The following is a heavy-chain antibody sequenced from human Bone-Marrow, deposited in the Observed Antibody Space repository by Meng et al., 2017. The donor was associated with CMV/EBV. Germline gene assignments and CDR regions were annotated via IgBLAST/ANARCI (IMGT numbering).Heavy chain of an antibody. J-gene: IGHJ4*02. CDR1: GFTFSDYY. Sequence: LKISCAASGFTFSDYYMSWIRQAPGKGLEWISYISSSGSAIYYADSVKGRFTISRDNAKNSLYLQMNSLRAEDTAVYYCARDSQGHLGIGYFDYWGPGTLVTVSS. V-gene: IGHV3-11*04. CDR2: ISSSGSAI. D-gene: IGHD7-27*01. CDR3: ARDSQGHLGIGYFDY.